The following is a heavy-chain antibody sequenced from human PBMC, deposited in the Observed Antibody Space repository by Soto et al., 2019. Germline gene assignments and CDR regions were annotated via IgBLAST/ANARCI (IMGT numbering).Heavy chain of an antibody. D-gene: IGHD1-26*01. CDR3: ANSYSGSYGGDYYYYGMDV. CDR1: GYTFTSYA. Sequence: ASVKVSCKASGYTFTSYAMHWVRQAPVQRLEWMGWINAGNGNTKYSQKFQGRVTITRDTSASTAYMELSSLRSEDTAVYYCANSYSGSYGGDYYYYGMDVWGQGTTVTVSS. V-gene: IGHV1-3*01. J-gene: IGHJ6*02. CDR2: INAGNGNT.